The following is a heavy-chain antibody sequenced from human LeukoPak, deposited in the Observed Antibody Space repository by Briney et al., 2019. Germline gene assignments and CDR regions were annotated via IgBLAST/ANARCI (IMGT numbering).Heavy chain of an antibody. Sequence: SETLSLTCTVSGGSISSYYWSWIRQPAGKGLEWIGRIYTSGSTNYNPSLKSRVTMSVDTSKNQFSLKLSSVTAADTAVYYCARHVAVAGEYNWFDPWGQGTLVTVSS. J-gene: IGHJ5*02. V-gene: IGHV4-4*07. D-gene: IGHD6-19*01. CDR1: GGSISSYY. CDR3: ARHVAVAGEYNWFDP. CDR2: IYTSGST.